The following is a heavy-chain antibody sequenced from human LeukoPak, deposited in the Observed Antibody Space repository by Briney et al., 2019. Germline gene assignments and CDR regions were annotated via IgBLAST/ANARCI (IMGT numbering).Heavy chain of an antibody. Sequence: GGSLRLSCAASGFTSSDYYMSWLRQAPGRRPECVAYISSIGNNIYYADSVKGRFTISRDTAKNSLFLQMNGLRAEDTAVYYCARGHQLFFYGLDVWGKGTAVTVSS. J-gene: IGHJ6*04. CDR1: GFTSSDYY. CDR2: ISSIGNNI. D-gene: IGHD2-21*01. CDR3: ARGHQLFFYGLDV. V-gene: IGHV3-11*01.